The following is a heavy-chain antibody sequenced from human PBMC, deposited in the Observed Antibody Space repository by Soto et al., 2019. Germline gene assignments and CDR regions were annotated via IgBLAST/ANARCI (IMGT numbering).Heavy chain of an antibody. V-gene: IGHV4-4*07. CDR3: SRDRLVLEAATRDICFYP. J-gene: IGHJ5*02. D-gene: IGHD2-15*01. CDR1: GGSISSYY. Sequence: PSETLSLTCTVSGGSISSYYWSWIRQPAGQGLEWIGRIYTSGSANYNPSIKSRDTMSINTSKNQFSQKLSSVTAPDTAVYYCSRDRLVLEAATRDICFYPWG. CDR2: IYTSGSA.